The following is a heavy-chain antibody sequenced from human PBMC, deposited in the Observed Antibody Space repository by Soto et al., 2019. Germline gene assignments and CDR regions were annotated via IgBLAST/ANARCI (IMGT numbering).Heavy chain of an antibody. J-gene: IGHJ4*02. D-gene: IGHD3-10*01. Sequence: ASVKVSCKVSGYTLTELSMHWVRQAPGKGLEWMGGFDPEDGETIYAQKFQGRVTMTEDTSTDTAYMELSSLRSEDTAVYYCATTMVRGVIIFYYFDYSGQGTLVTVSS. CDR3: ATTMVRGVIIFYYFDY. V-gene: IGHV1-24*01. CDR1: GYTLTELS. CDR2: FDPEDGET.